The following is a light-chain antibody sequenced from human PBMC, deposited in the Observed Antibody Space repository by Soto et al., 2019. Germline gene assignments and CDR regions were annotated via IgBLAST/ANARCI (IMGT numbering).Light chain of an antibody. J-gene: IGKJ4*01. Sequence: DIEMTQSPSSLSASVGDSVTITCRASQSISNFLTWYRKSPGRAPELLIYAASTLQSGVPSRFSGSGSGTDFTLTIRCLQPEDFATYWCHQTFTPPLTFGGGTKVEI. V-gene: IGKV1-39*01. CDR1: QSISNF. CDR3: HQTFTPPLT. CDR2: AAS.